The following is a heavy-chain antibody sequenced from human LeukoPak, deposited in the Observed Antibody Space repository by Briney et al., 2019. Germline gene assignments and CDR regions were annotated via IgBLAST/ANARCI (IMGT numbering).Heavy chain of an antibody. CDR3: ARGRGSSDWYYCDN. CDR1: GYTFTNYG. Sequence: ASVKVSCKASGYTFTNYGITWVRQAPGQGLEWMGWINAYNGYTNYPQKMKDRVSVTTDTSTRTAYMGLRNLRSDDTAVYYCARGRGSSDWYYCDNWGQGTLVTVSS. V-gene: IGHV1-18*01. J-gene: IGHJ4*02. CDR2: INAYNGYT. D-gene: IGHD6-19*01.